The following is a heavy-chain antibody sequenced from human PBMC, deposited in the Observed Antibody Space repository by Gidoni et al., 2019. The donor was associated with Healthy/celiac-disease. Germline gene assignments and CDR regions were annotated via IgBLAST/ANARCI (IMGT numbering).Heavy chain of an antibody. CDR3: TTDYYDSSGYPPPFDY. D-gene: IGHD3-22*01. CDR1: GFTFSNAW. V-gene: IGHV3-15*07. Sequence: EVQLVESGGGLVKPGGSLRRSCADSGFTFSNAWMNWVRQAQGKGLEWVGRIKSKTDGGTTDYAAPVKGRFTISRDDSKNTLYLQMNSLKTEDTAVYYCTTDYYDSSGYPPPFDYWGQGTLVTVSS. J-gene: IGHJ4*02. CDR2: IKSKTDGGTT.